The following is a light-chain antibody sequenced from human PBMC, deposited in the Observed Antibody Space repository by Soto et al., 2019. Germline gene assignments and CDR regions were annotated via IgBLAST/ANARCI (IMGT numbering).Light chain of an antibody. CDR2: GNI. V-gene: IGLV1-40*01. CDR3: QSYDSSLSGYV. Sequence: QSVLTQPPSVSGAPGQRVTISCTGSSSNIGTGYDVHWYQQLPGTAPKILIYGNINRPSGVPDRFSGSKSGTSASLAITGLQAEDEADYYCQSYDSSLSGYVFGTGTKLTFL. J-gene: IGLJ1*01. CDR1: SSNIGTGYD.